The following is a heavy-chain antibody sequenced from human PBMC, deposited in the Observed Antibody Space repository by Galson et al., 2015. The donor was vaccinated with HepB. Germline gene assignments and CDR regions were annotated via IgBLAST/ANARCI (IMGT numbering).Heavy chain of an antibody. CDR2: ISGHRNTI. D-gene: IGHD5-24*01. J-gene: IGHJ5*02. CDR1: GFSISGCS. Sequence: SLRLSCAASGFSISGCSMNWVRQAPGKGLEWLSYISGHRNTIYYTDAVKGRFTISRDNAKNSLFLQMNSLRVEDTAVYYCARERVMGWLQKSLGNLDPWGQGTLVTVSS. CDR3: ARERVMGWLQKSLGNLDP. V-gene: IGHV3-48*04.